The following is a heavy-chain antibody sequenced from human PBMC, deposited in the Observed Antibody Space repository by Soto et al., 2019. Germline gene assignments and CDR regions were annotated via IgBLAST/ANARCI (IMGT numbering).Heavy chain of an antibody. Sequence: EVQLLESGRGLVQPGGSLRLSCAASGFTFSSSAMSWVRQAPGKGLEWVSAISNSGGSTYYAASVKGPFTISRDNSKNTLYLQMNSLQAEETAVYYCSKGCGGDCYSGVQYWGHGTLVTVSS. J-gene: IGHJ4*01. CDR1: GFTFSSSA. CDR2: ISNSGGST. V-gene: IGHV3-23*01. CDR3: SKGCGGDCYSGVQY. D-gene: IGHD2-21*02.